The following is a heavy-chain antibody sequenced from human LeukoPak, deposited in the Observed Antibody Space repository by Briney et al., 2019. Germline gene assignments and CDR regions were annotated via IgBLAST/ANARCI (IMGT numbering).Heavy chain of an antibody. CDR2: IYYSGST. CDR1: GGSISSNY. CDR3: ARILTTVTTVGDFKDAFDI. D-gene: IGHD4-17*01. V-gene: IGHV4-59*12. J-gene: IGHJ3*02. Sequence: PSETLSLTCTVSGGSISSNYWSWIRQPPGKGLEWIGYIYYSGSTNYNPSLKSRVTISVDTSKNQFSLKLSSVTAADTAVYYCARILTTVTTVGDFKDAFDIWGQGTMVTVSS.